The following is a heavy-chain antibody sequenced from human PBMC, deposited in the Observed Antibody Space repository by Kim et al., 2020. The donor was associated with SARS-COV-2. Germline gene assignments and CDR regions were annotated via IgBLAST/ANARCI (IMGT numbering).Heavy chain of an antibody. J-gene: IGHJ6*02. CDR1: GYTFTSYD. D-gene: IGHD3-22*01. CDR3: ARNHDSSGYYLYYYYGMDV. V-gene: IGHV1-8*01. Sequence: ASVKVSCKASGYTFTSYDINWVRQATGQGLEWMGWMNPNSGNTGYAQKFQGRVTMTRNTSISTAYMELSSLRSEDTAVYYCARNHDSSGYYLYYYYGMDVWGQGTTVTVSS. CDR2: MNPNSGNT.